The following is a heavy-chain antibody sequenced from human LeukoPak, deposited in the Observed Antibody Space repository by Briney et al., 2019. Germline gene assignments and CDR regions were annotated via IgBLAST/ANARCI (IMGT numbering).Heavy chain of an antibody. CDR3: ARTTTIYYYYMDV. Sequence: ASVKVSCKASGYTFTGYYIHWVRQAPGQGLEWMGWINPDSGGTNYAQKFQGRVTITADKSTSTAYMELSSLRSEDTAVYYCARTTTIYYYYMDVWGKGTTVTVSS. J-gene: IGHJ6*03. V-gene: IGHV1-2*02. CDR1: GYTFTGYY. D-gene: IGHD1-7*01. CDR2: INPDSGGT.